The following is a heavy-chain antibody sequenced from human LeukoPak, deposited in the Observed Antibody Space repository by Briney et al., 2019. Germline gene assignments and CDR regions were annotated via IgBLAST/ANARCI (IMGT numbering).Heavy chain of an antibody. D-gene: IGHD5-12*01. V-gene: IGHV4-30-4*01. CDR3: ARDWSGYDYYYGMDV. J-gene: IGHJ6*04. CDR2: IYYSGST. CDR1: GGSISSGDYY. Sequence: SETLSLTCTVSGGSISSGDYYWSWIRQPPGKGLEWIGYIYYSGSTYYNPSLKSRVTISVDTSKTQFSLKLSSVTAADTAVYYCARDWSGYDYYYGMDVWGKGTTVTVSS.